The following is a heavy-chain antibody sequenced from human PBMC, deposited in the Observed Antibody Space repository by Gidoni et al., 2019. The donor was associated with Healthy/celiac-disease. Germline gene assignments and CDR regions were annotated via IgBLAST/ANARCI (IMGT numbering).Heavy chain of an antibody. Sequence: EVQLVESGGGLVQPGGSLRLSCSASGFTFSRYAMHWVRQAPGKGLEYVSAISSNGGSTYYADSVKGRFTISRDNSKNTLYLQMSSLRAEDTAVYYCVKSADIAARPNWFDPWGQGTLVTVSS. D-gene: IGHD6-6*01. V-gene: IGHV3-64D*06. CDR1: GFTFSRYA. CDR2: ISSNGGST. J-gene: IGHJ5*02. CDR3: VKSADIAARPNWFDP.